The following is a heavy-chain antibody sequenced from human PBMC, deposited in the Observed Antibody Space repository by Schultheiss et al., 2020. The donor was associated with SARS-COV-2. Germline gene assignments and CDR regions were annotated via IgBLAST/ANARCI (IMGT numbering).Heavy chain of an antibody. CDR2: ISAYNGNT. D-gene: IGHD6-6*01. V-gene: IGHV1-18*01. J-gene: IGHJ6*02. CDR3: ARDGFDEYSSSSGMDV. Sequence: ASVKVSCKASGYIFTSYGISWVRQAPGQGLEWMGWISAYNGNTNYAQKLQGRVTMTTDTSTSTAYMELRSLRSDDTAVYYCARDGFDEYSSSSGMDVWGQGTTVTVSS. CDR1: GYIFTSYG.